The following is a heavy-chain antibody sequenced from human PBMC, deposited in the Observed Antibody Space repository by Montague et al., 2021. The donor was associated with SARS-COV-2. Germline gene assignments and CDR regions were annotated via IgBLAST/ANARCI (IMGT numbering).Heavy chain of an antibody. J-gene: IGHJ6*03. V-gene: IGHV4-34*01. CDR2: VYHSGST. CDR1: GGSFSGYY. D-gene: IGHD3-22*01. Sequence: SETLSLTCAVYGGSFSGYYWSWIRQPPGRGLEGIGEVYHSGSTNYNTSLKSRVTISVDTSKNQFSLKLSSVTAADTAVYYCARGRSETMIVVVVPLYYYYMDVWGKGTTVTVSS. CDR3: ARGRSETMIVVVVPLYYYYMDV.